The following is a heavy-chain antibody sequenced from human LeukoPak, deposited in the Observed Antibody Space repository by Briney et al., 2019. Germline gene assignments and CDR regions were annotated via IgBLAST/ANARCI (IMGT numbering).Heavy chain of an antibody. V-gene: IGHV3-23*01. Sequence: PGGSLRLSCAASGFTFSSYAMSWVRQAPGKGLEWVSAISGSGGSTYYADSVKGRFTISRDNSKNTLYLQMNSLRAEDTAVYYCAKDLYYDSSGYYYTWGQGTLVTASS. CDR3: AKDLYYDSSGYYYT. CDR1: GFTFSSYA. D-gene: IGHD3-22*01. J-gene: IGHJ5*02. CDR2: ISGSGGST.